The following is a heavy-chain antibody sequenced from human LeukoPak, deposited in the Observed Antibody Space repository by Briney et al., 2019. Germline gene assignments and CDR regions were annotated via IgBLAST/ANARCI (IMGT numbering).Heavy chain of an antibody. CDR2: IKSKNDGGTT. CDR1: GSTFSNAW. J-gene: IGHJ4*02. CDR3: TTGSNCAVVVCPDY. Sequence: GGSLRLSCATSGSTFSNAWMSWVRQASGKGLEWIGRIKSKNDGGTTDYAAPVKGRFTISRDDSKNTLYLQMSSLKTEDTAVYYCTTGSNCAVVVCPDYWGQGTLVTVSS. V-gene: IGHV3-15*01. D-gene: IGHD2-8*02.